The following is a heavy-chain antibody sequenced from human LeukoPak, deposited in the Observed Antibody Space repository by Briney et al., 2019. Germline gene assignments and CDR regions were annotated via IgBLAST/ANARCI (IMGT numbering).Heavy chain of an antibody. Sequence: GESLKISCKGSGYSLTSYWIGWVRQMPGKGLEWMGIIYPGDSDTRYSPSFQGQVTISADKSISTAYLQWSSLKASDTAMYYCARKRLSGSGSYYFDYWGQGTLVTVSS. CDR1: GYSLTSYW. CDR3: ARKRLSGSGSYYFDY. CDR2: IYPGDSDT. V-gene: IGHV5-51*01. D-gene: IGHD3-10*01. J-gene: IGHJ4*02.